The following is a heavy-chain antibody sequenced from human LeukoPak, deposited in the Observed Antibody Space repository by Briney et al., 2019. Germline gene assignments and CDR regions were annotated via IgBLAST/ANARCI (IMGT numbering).Heavy chain of an antibody. J-gene: IGHJ6*04. V-gene: IGHV3-30-3*01. Sequence: GRSLRLSCAASGFTFSSYAMHWVRQAPGKGLEWVALISYDGFNKYYADSVKGRFTISRDNSKNTLYLQMNSLRAEDTAVYYCAKGGDPDYDISGVWGKGTTVTVSS. D-gene: IGHD3-9*01. CDR3: AKGGDPDYDISGV. CDR2: ISYDGFNK. CDR1: GFTFSSYA.